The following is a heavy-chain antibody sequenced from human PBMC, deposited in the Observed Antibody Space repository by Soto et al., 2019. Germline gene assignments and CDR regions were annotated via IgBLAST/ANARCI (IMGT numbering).Heavy chain of an antibody. V-gene: IGHV1-18*04. D-gene: IGHD5-18*01. CDR3: ARGWIQLWFDYYYGMDI. Sequence: GASVKVSCKASGYTFTSYGISCVLQAPGQGLEWMGWISAYNGNTNYAQKLQGRVTMTTDTSTSTAYMELRSLRSDDAAVYYCARGWIQLWFDYYYGMDIWGQGTTVTVSS. CDR1: GYTFTSYG. CDR2: ISAYNGNT. J-gene: IGHJ6*02.